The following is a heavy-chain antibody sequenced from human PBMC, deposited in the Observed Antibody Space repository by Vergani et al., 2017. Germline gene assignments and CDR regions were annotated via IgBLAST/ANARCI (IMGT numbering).Heavy chain of an antibody. CDR3: ARDYRDXVVVPAAMGYYYYYYMDV. CDR1: GGSISSYY. J-gene: IGHJ6*03. Sequence: QVQLQESGPGLVKPSETLSLTCTVSGGSISSYYWSWIRQPAGKGLEWIGRIYTSGSTNYNPSLKSRVTMSVDTSKNQFSLKLSSVTAADTAVYYCARDYRDXVVVPAAMGYYYYYYMDVWGKGTTVTVSS. CDR2: IYTSGST. V-gene: IGHV4-4*07. D-gene: IGHD2-2*01.